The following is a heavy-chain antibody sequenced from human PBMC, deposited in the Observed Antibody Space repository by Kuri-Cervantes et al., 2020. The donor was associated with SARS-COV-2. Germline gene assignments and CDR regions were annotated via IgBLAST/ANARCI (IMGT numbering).Heavy chain of an antibody. J-gene: IGHJ4*02. CDR1: GFTLSSNY. CDR2: IYSCGST. V-gene: IGHV3-53*01. D-gene: IGHD3-16*01. CDR3: ARDLGGVSGPFDY. Sequence: GGSLRLSFAASGFTLSSNYMSWVRQAPGKGLELVSFIYSCGSTYYADSVKGRFTISRDNSKNTVYLQMNSLRAEDTAVYYCARDLGGVSGPFDYWGQGTLVTVSS.